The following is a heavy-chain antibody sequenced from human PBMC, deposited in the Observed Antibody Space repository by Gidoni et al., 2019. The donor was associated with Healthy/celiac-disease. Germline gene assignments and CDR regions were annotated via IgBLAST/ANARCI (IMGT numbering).Heavy chain of an antibody. V-gene: IGHV4-34*01. J-gene: IGHJ5*02. CDR1: GGSFSGYY. CDR3: ARGNWFDP. Sequence: QVQLQQWGAGLLKPSATLSLTGAVYGGSFSGYYWSWIRQPPGKGLEWVGEINHSGSTNYNPSLKSRVTISVDTSKNQFSLKLSSVAAADTAVYYCARGNWFDPWGQGTLVTVSS. CDR2: INHSGST.